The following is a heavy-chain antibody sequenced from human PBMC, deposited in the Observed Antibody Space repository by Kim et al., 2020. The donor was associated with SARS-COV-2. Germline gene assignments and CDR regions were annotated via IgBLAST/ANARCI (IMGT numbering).Heavy chain of an antibody. V-gene: IGHV1-2*06. CDR3: ARAMTTVTRDDY. CDR1: GYTFTGYY. CDR2: INPNSGGT. D-gene: IGHD4-17*01. Sequence: ASVKVSCKASGYTFTGYYIHWVRQAPGQGLEWMGRINPNSGGTNYAQKFQGRFTMTRDTSISTAYMELSSLRSDDTAVYYCARAMTTVTRDDYWGQGTLV. J-gene: IGHJ4*02.